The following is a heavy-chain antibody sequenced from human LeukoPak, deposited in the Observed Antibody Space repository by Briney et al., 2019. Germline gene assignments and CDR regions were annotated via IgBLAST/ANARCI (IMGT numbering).Heavy chain of an antibody. CDR1: GFTFASNA. V-gene: IGHV3-23*01. D-gene: IGHD2-2*01. CDR3: AKRRYCSSISCHDFDY. CDR2: ISAGGDTP. Sequence: GGSLRLSFPPPGFTFASNALNWVAQAPGRGLNWFSAISAGGDTPYYADSAKGRFTISRDNSKNTVYLQMNSLRAGDTAVYYCAKRRYCSSISCHDFDYWGQGTLVTVSS. J-gene: IGHJ4*02.